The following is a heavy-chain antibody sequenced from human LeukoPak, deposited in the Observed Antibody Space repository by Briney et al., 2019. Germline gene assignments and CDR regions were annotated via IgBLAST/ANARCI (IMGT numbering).Heavy chain of an antibody. J-gene: IGHJ4*02. CDR2: ISAYNGNT. D-gene: IGHD3-22*01. V-gene: IGHV1-18*01. CDR1: GYTFTSYG. Sequence: ASVKVSCKASGYTFTSYGISWVRQAPGQGLEWMGWISAYNGNTNYAQKLQGRVTMTTDTSTSTAYMELRSLRSDDTAVYYCARDSGYYDSSAHFDYWGQGTLVTVSS. CDR3: ARDSGYYDSSAHFDY.